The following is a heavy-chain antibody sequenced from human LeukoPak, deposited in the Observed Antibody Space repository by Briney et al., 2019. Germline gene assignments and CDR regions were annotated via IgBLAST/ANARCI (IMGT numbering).Heavy chain of an antibody. CDR2: IYCDGSKT. CDR3: ARRAELGMRYFDS. J-gene: IGHJ4*02. D-gene: IGHD3-16*01. CDR1: GYFFTDYW. V-gene: IGHV5-51*01. Sequence: GESLKISCQTSGYFFTDYWICWVRPMPGKVLEWMAIIYCDGSKTIYSPSFQTHVTISVDKSTNSAYLQWTSLKASDTAIYFCARRAELGMRYFDSWGQGALVTVSS.